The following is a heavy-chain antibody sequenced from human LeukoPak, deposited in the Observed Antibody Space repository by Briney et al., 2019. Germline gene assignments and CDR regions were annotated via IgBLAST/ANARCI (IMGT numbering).Heavy chain of an antibody. D-gene: IGHD3-10*01. Sequence: ASVKVSCKASGYTFTSYGISWVRQAPGQGLEWMGWISAYNGNTNYAQKLQGRVTMTTDTSTSTAYMELRSLRSDDTAVYYCARVVGNYYGSGSYRAYYFDYWGQGTLVTVSS. CDR2: ISAYNGNT. CDR3: ARVVGNYYGSGSYRAYYFDY. V-gene: IGHV1-18*01. J-gene: IGHJ4*02. CDR1: GYTFTSYG.